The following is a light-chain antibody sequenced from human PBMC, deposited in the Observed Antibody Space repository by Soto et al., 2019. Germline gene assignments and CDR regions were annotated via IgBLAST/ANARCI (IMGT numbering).Light chain of an antibody. CDR1: QSVSSN. V-gene: IGKV3-11*01. Sequence: IVLTQSPATLSVSPGERATLSCRASQSVSSNLAWHQQRPGQAPRLLIYDASNRATGIPARFSGSGSGTDFTLTISSLEPEDFAVYYCQQRSNWPPTFGQGTRLEIK. CDR3: QQRSNWPPT. CDR2: DAS. J-gene: IGKJ5*01.